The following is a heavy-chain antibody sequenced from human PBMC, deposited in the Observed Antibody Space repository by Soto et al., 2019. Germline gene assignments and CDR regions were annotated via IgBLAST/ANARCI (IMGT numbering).Heavy chain of an antibody. D-gene: IGHD6-19*01. J-gene: IGHJ4*02. Sequence: PGGSLRLSCTASGFTFGDYAMSWFRQAPGKGLEWVGFIRSKAYGGTTEYAASVKGRFTISRDDSKSIAYLQMNSLKTEDTAVYYCTSGWALHIAVAGFDYWGQGTLVTVSS. CDR1: GFTFGDYA. CDR2: IRSKAYGGTT. CDR3: TSGWALHIAVAGFDY. V-gene: IGHV3-49*03.